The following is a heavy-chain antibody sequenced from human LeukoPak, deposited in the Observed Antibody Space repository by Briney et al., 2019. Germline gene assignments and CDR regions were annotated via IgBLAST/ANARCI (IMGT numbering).Heavy chain of an antibody. CDR3: ARRQGEYYYDSSGYYPYYYYMDV. CDR2: MNPNSGNT. J-gene: IGHJ6*03. Sequence: ASVKVSCKASGYTFTSYDINWVRQATGQGLEWMGWMNPNSGNTGYARKFQGRVTMTRNTSISTAYMELSSLRSEDTAVYYCARRQGEYYYDSSGYYPYYYYMDVWGKGTTVTVSS. D-gene: IGHD3-22*01. V-gene: IGHV1-8*01. CDR1: GYTFTSYD.